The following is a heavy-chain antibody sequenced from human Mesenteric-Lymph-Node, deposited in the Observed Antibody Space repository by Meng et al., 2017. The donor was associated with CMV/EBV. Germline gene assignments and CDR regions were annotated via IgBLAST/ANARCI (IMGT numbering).Heavy chain of an antibody. CDR1: GYTFTSYY. J-gene: IGHJ4*02. V-gene: IGHV1-46*01. D-gene: IGHD2-2*01. CDR2: IDPNVGIT. Sequence: ASVKVSCKASGYTFTSYYIHWVRQAPGRGLDWMGMIDPNVGITTYAQNFQGRVTMTRDTSTSTVYLELNSLRSEDTAVYYCARVPAALDYWGQGTLVTVSS. CDR3: ARVPAALDY.